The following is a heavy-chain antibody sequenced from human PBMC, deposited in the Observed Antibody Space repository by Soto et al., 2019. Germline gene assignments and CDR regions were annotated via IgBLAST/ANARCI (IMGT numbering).Heavy chain of an antibody. V-gene: IGHV4-4*02. CDR1: GGSITNSNW. CDR2: IYHAGST. CDR3: ARGPPIVGNTRPLES. Sequence: SETLSLTCTVSGGSITNSNWWSWVRLPPAKGLEWIGDIYHAGSTKYNPSLERRVTTSVDTSNNQFGLTLTSVTAADTAVYFCARGPPIVGNTRPLESWGQGTLVTVSS. J-gene: IGHJ4*02. D-gene: IGHD1-26*01.